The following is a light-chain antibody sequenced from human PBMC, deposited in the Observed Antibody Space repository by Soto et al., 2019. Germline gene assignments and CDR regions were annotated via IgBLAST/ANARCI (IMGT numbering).Light chain of an antibody. CDR2: GAS. CDR1: QSVASN. J-gene: IGKJ2*01. Sequence: EIVMTQSPASLSVSPGDGATLSCWASQSVASNVAWYQKKPGQGPRLLIHGASTRAAGVPARFSGSGSGTDLTITISSLQTEDFAVYYCQQYHNWPPQYTFGQGTELQIK. V-gene: IGKV3-15*01. CDR3: QQYHNWPPQYT.